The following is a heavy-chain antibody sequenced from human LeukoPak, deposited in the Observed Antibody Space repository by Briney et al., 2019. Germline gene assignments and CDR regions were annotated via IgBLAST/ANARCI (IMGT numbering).Heavy chain of an antibody. D-gene: IGHD1-1*01. CDR1: GGSISSYY. J-gene: IGHJ3*02. CDR2: IYYSGST. Sequence: SETLSLTCTVSGGSISSYYWSWIRQPPGKGLEWIGYIYYSGSTNYNPSLKSRVTISVDTSKNQFSLKLSSVTAADTAVYYCARVIWYNWNALDAFDIWGQGTMVTVSS. CDR3: ARVIWYNWNALDAFDI. V-gene: IGHV4-59*01.